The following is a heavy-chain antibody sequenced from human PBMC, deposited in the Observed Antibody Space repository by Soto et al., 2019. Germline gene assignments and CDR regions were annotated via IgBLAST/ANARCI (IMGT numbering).Heavy chain of an antibody. CDR2: ISSSSSYT. Sequence: VQLVESGGGLVKPGGSLRLSCAASGFTFSDYYMSWIRQAPGKGLEWVSYISSSSSYTNYADSVKGRFTISRDNAKNSLYLQMNSLRAEDTAVYYCAREKYSSSWYFDYWGQGTLVTVSS. D-gene: IGHD6-13*01. J-gene: IGHJ4*02. V-gene: IGHV3-11*06. CDR3: AREKYSSSWYFDY. CDR1: GFTFSDYY.